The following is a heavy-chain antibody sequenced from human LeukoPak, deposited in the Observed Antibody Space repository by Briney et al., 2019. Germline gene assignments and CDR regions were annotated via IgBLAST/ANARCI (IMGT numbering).Heavy chain of an antibody. Sequence: ASVKVSCKASGYTFTSYAMNWVRQAPGQGLEWMGWINTNTGNPTYAQGFTGRFVFSLDTSVSTGYLQISSLKAEDTAVYYCSVTYSNLLPYYFDYWGQGTLVTVSS. J-gene: IGHJ4*02. V-gene: IGHV7-4-1*02. CDR1: GYTFTSYA. CDR3: SVTYSNLLPYYFDY. D-gene: IGHD4-11*01. CDR2: INTNTGNP.